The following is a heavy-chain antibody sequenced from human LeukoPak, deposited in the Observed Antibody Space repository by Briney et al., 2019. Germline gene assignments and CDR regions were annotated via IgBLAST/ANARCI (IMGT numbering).Heavy chain of an antibody. J-gene: IGHJ4*02. Sequence: GASLKISCKGSGYSFTSYWIGWVRQMPGKGLEWMGIIYPGDSDTRYSPSFQGQVTISADKSISTAYLQWSSLKASDTAMYYCARRVSYCGGDCFFDYWGQGTLVTVSS. V-gene: IGHV5-51*01. CDR3: ARRVSYCGGDCFFDY. CDR2: IYPGDSDT. CDR1: GYSFTSYW. D-gene: IGHD2-21*01.